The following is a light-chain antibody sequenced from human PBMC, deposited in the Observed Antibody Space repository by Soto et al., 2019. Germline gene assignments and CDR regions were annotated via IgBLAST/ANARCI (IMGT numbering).Light chain of an antibody. J-gene: IGLJ2*01. CDR2: EFS. V-gene: IGLV2-14*01. CDR3: SAYTSSNTLV. CDR1: SSDVGGYNH. Sequence: QSALTQPASVSGSPGQSITISCTGTSSDVGGYNHVSWYQQHPGKAPKLLIYEFSYRPSGVSNHFSASKSGNTASLTVSGLQAEDEADYYCSAYTSSNTLVFGGGTQLTVL.